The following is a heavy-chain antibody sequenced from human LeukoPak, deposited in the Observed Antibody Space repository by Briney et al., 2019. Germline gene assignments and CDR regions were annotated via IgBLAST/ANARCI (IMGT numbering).Heavy chain of an antibody. CDR3: ARGLAAAGTRWLDP. J-gene: IGHJ5*02. D-gene: IGHD6-13*01. CDR2: ISSGGST. Sequence: SETLSLTCTVSGASISRYFWNWIRQPPGKELEWIGYISSGGSTNYNPSLKSRVTISVDTSKNQLSLKLSSVTAADTAVYYCARGLAAAGTRWLDPWGQGTLVTVSS. V-gene: IGHV4-59*01. CDR1: GASISRYF.